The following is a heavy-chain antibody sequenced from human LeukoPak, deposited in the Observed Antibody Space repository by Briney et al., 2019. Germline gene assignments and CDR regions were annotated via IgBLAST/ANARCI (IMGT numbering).Heavy chain of an antibody. D-gene: IGHD2-15*01. J-gene: IGHJ5*02. V-gene: IGHV4-39*07. Sequence: SETLSLTCTVSGGSISSSSYYWGWVRQPPGKGLEWLGSIYYSGSTYYNPSLKSRVTISVDTSKNQFSLKLSSVTAADTAVYYCARDRFVRYCSGGSCYPQYNWFDPWGQGTLVTVSS. CDR3: ARDRFVRYCSGGSCYPQYNWFDP. CDR1: GGSISSSSYY. CDR2: IYYSGST.